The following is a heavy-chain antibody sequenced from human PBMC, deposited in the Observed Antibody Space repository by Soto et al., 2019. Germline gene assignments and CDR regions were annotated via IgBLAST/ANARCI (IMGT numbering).Heavy chain of an antibody. Sequence: GESLKSSCRTSGYRFTSYWIAWVRQMPGKGLEWMGIIFPSDSDTRYSPSFQGQVTISADRSTSTVFLQWASLKAPDTAVYFCARKDKSGYFNWFDPWGQGTLVTV. CDR2: IFPSDSDT. D-gene: IGHD3-22*01. CDR1: GYRFTSYW. CDR3: ARKDKSGYFNWFDP. J-gene: IGHJ5*02. V-gene: IGHV5-51*01.